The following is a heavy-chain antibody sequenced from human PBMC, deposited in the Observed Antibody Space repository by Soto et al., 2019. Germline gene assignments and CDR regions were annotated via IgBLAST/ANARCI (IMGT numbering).Heavy chain of an antibody. D-gene: IGHD3-3*01. CDR2: ISGSGGST. J-gene: IGHJ4*02. CDR3: AKAKRVRFLEWLTPFDY. V-gene: IGHV3-23*01. CDR1: GFTFSSYA. Sequence: GGSLRLSCAASGFTFSSYAMSWVRQAPGKGLEWVSAISGSGGSTYYADSVKGRFTISRDNSKNTLYLQMNSLRAEDTAVYYCAKAKRVRFLEWLTPFDYWGQGTLVTV.